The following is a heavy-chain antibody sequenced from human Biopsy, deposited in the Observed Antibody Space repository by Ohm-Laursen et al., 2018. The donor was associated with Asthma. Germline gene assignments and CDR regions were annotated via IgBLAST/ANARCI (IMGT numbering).Heavy chain of an antibody. D-gene: IGHD3-3*01. Sequence: TLSLTCTVSGGSLSSGPYYWSWVRQHPGKGLEWIGYINYSGSTFYSPSLESRVTVSVDTSKNQFSLKLSSVTAADTAVYYCARDYYDFWNRSVYTYFGVDVWGRGTTVVVSS. J-gene: IGHJ6*02. CDR1: GGSLSSGPYY. V-gene: IGHV4-31*03. CDR3: ARDYYDFWNRSVYTYFGVDV. CDR2: INYSGST.